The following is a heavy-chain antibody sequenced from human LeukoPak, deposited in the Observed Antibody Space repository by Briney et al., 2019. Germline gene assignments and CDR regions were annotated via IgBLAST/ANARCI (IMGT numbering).Heavy chain of an antibody. Sequence: GASVKVSCKASGYTFTGYYMHWVRQAPGQGLEWMGWINPNSGGTNYAQKFQGRVTVTRDTSISTAYMELSRLRSVDTAVYYCARPMTTVTTSWFDPWGQGTLVTVSS. CDR3: ARPMTTVTTSWFDP. D-gene: IGHD4-11*01. J-gene: IGHJ5*02. CDR1: GYTFTGYY. CDR2: INPNSGGT. V-gene: IGHV1-2*02.